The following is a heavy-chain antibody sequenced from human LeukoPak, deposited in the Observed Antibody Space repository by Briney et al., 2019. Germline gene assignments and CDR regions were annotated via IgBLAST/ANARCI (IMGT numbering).Heavy chain of an antibody. CDR3: ARFRVEAGAFDI. J-gene: IGHJ3*02. Sequence: PSETLSLTCTVSGSSISSYYWSWIRQPPGKGLEWIGYIYYSGSTNYNPSLKSRVTISVDTSKNQFSLKLSSVTAADTAVYYCARFRVEAGAFDIWGQGTMVTVSS. CDR1: GSSISSYY. CDR2: IYYSGST. D-gene: IGHD5-24*01. V-gene: IGHV4-59*01.